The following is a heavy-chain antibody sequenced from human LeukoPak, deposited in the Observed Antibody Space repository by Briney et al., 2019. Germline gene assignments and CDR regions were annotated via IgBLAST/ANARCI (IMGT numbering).Heavy chain of an antibody. CDR1: GYSFTTYW. J-gene: IGHJ5*02. CDR3: VRQRGSSGTINHFDP. CDR2: IYPDDSDS. V-gene: IGHV5-51*01. Sequence: GESLKISCETSGYSFTTYWIGWVRQMPGTGLEWVGAIYPDDSDSRYCSSFQGQVVISSDRSIRTAYLPLNSLKTSDTAMYDCVRQRGSSGTINHFDPWGEGTLVTVSS. D-gene: IGHD3-10*01.